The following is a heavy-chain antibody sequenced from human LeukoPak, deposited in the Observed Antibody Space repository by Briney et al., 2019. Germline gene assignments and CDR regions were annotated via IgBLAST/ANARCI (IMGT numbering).Heavy chain of an antibody. Sequence: FVYALTENYMHWVRQAPGQGLEWMGWINPNSGGTNYAQKFQGRVTMTRDTSISTAYMELSRLGSDDTAVYYCARGTDSWGQGTLVTVSS. CDR1: VYALTENY. V-gene: IGHV1-2*02. CDR2: INPNSGGT. CDR3: ARGTDS. J-gene: IGHJ4*02.